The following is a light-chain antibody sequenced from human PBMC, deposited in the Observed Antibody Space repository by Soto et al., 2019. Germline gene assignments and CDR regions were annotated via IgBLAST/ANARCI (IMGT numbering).Light chain of an antibody. CDR1: QSVSSSF. CDR2: GAS. J-gene: IGKJ2*01. V-gene: IGKV3-20*01. CDR3: HQYGTSPYT. Sequence: EIVLTQSPGTLSLSPGERATLSCRASQSVSSSFLAWYQQKPGQAPRLLIYGASSRATGIPDRFSGSGSGTDFTLTISSLEPEEFAVYYCHQYGTSPYTFGQGTTLEI.